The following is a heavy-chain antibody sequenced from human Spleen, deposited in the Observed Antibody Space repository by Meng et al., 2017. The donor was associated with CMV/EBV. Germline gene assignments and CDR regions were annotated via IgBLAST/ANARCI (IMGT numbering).Heavy chain of an antibody. Sequence: ISSGGYYWHWIRQHPGKGLEWIGYIYYSGSTYYNPSLKSRVTISIDTSKNQILLRLSSVTAADTAVYYCARDFEYCSGTSCYRTVDYWGQGTLVTVSS. CDR2: IYYSGST. CDR1: ISSGGYY. J-gene: IGHJ4*02. D-gene: IGHD2-2*02. CDR3: ARDFEYCSGTSCYRTVDY. V-gene: IGHV4-31*02.